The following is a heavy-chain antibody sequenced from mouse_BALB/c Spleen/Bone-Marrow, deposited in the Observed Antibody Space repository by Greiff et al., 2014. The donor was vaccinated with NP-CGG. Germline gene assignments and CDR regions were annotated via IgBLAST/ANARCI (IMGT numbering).Heavy chain of an antibody. CDR3: AGNGYYGWIAY. D-gene: IGHD2-3*01. V-gene: IGHV4-1*02. Sequence: DVHLVESGGGLVQPGGSLKLSCAASGFDFSRYWMTWVRQAPGKGLEWIGEINPDSSTINYTPSLKDKFIISRDNAKNTLYLQMNKVRSEDTALYYCAGNGYYGWIAYWGQGTLVTVSA. CDR1: GFDFSRYW. J-gene: IGHJ3*01. CDR2: INPDSSTI.